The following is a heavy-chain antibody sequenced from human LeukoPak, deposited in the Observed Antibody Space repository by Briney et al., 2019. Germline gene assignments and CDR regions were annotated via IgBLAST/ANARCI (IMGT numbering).Heavy chain of an antibody. V-gene: IGHV4-34*01. CDR2: INHSGST. CDR1: GGSFSGYY. Sequence: SETLSLTCAVYGGSFSGYYWSWFRQPPGKGLEWIGEINHSGSTNYNPSLKSRVTISVDTSKNQFPLKLSSVTAADTAVYYCARGLRVAPGLDYWGQGTLVTVSS. CDR3: ARGLRVAPGLDY. D-gene: IGHD3-3*01. J-gene: IGHJ4*02.